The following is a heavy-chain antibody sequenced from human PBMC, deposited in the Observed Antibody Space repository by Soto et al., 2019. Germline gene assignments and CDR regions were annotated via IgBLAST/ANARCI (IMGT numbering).Heavy chain of an antibody. V-gene: IGHV3-33*01. CDR1: GFTFSSHG. Sequence: QVQLVESGGGVVQPGRSLRLSCAASGFTFSSHGMHWVRQAPGKGLEWVALIWYDGSNEYYADSVKGRFTISRDNSKNPLYLQMNSLRAEDTAVYYCARGLGNFYYGMDVWGQGTTVTVSS. CDR2: IWYDGSNE. CDR3: ARGLGNFYYGMDV. J-gene: IGHJ6*02. D-gene: IGHD7-27*01.